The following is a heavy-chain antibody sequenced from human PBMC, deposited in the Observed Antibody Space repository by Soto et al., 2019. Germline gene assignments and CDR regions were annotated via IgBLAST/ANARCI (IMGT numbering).Heavy chain of an antibody. J-gene: IGHJ4*02. CDR1: GGSFSGYY. CDR3: ARGLYDSSGYSPRYFDY. CDR2: INHSGST. Sequence: SSETLSLTCAVYGGSFSGYYWSWIRQPPGKGLEWIGEINHSGSTNYNPSLKSRVTISVDTSKNQFSLKLSSVTAADTAVYYCARGLYDSSGYSPRYFDYWGQGTLVTVSS. D-gene: IGHD3-22*01. V-gene: IGHV4-34*01.